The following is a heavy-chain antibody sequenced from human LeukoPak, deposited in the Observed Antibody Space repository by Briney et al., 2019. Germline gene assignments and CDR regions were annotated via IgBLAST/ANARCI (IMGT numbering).Heavy chain of an antibody. Sequence: GASVKVSCKASGYTFTSYDINWVRQATGQGLEWMGWMNPNSGNTGYAQKFQGRVTMTRNTSISTAYMELSSLRSEDTAAYYCARGPPNYYDSSGSYDYWGQGTLVTVSS. J-gene: IGHJ4*02. D-gene: IGHD3-22*01. CDR3: ARGPPNYYDSSGSYDY. CDR2: MNPNSGNT. V-gene: IGHV1-8*01. CDR1: GYTFTSYD.